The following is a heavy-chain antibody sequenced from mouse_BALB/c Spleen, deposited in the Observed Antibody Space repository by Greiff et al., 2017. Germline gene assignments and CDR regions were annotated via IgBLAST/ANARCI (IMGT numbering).Heavy chain of an antibody. Sequence: EVKLMESGGGLVKPGGSLKLSCAASGFTFSSYAMSWVRQTPEKRLEWVASISSGGSTYYPDSVKGRFTISRDNARNILYLQMSSLRSEDTAMYYCARLLYFDYWGQGTTLTVSS. CDR1: GFTFSSYA. CDR3: ARLLYFDY. CDR2: ISSGGST. V-gene: IGHV5-6-5*01. J-gene: IGHJ2*01.